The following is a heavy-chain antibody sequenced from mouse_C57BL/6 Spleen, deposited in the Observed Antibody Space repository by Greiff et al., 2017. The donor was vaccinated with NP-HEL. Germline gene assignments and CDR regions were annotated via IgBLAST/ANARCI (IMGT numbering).Heavy chain of an antibody. V-gene: IGHV1-76*01. CDR3: ARGGGYFDY. CDR1: GYTFTDYY. CDR2: IYPGSGNT. J-gene: IGHJ2*01. Sequence: VNLVESGAELVRPGASVKLSCKASGYTFTDYYINWVKQRPGQGLEWIARIYPGSGNTYYNEKFKGKATLTAEKSSSTAYMQLSSLTSEDSAVYFCARGGGYFDYWGQGTTLTVSS.